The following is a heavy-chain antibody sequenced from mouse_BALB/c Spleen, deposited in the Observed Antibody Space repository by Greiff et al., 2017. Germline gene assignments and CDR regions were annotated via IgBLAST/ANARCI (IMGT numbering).Heavy chain of an antibody. CDR3: AREGTLYYFDY. CDR1: GYSFTGYF. Sequence: VQLQQSGPELVKPGASVKISCKASGYSFTGYFMNWVMQSHGKSLEWIGRINPYNGDTFYNQKFKGKATLTVDKSSSTAHMELRSLASEDSAVYYCAREGTLYYFDYWGQGTTLTVSS. V-gene: IGHV1-20*02. CDR2: INPYNGDT. J-gene: IGHJ2*01. D-gene: IGHD2-14*01.